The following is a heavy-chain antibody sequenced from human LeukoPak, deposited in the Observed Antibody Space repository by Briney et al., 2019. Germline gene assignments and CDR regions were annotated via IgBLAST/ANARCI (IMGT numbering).Heavy chain of an antibody. Sequence: SETLSLTCAVYGGSFSGYYWSWIRQPPGKGLEWIGEINHSGSTNYNPSLKSRVTISVDTSKSQFSLKLSSVTAADTAVYYCAREDTGMVDYWGQGTLVTVSS. CDR1: GGSFSGYY. V-gene: IGHV4-34*01. D-gene: IGHD5-18*01. J-gene: IGHJ4*02. CDR3: AREDTGMVDY. CDR2: INHSGST.